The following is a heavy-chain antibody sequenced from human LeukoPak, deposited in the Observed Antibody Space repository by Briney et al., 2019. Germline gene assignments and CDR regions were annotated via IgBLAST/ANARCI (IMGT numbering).Heavy chain of an antibody. V-gene: IGHV3-73*01. J-gene: IGHJ5*02. D-gene: IGHD1-26*01. Sequence: QPGGSLRLSCAASGFTFSGSAMHWVRQACGKGLEWVGRIRSKANSYATAYGGSVKGRFTISRDDSKNTAYLQMNSLKTEDTAVYYCTRHRSGSSSTNWFDPWGQGTLVTVSS. CDR2: IRSKANSYAT. CDR1: GFTFSGSA. CDR3: TRHRSGSSSTNWFDP.